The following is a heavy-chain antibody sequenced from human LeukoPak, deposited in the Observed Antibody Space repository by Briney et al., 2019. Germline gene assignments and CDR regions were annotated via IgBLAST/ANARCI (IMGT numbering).Heavy chain of an antibody. Sequence: ASVTVSCKASGYTFTSYYMHWVRQAPGQGLEWMGIINPSGGSTSYAQKFQGRVTMTRDMSTSTVYMELSSLRSEDTAVYYCARDADHGDYGRYVWFDPWGQGTLVTVSS. CDR2: INPSGGST. V-gene: IGHV1-46*01. CDR3: ARDADHGDYGRYVWFDP. D-gene: IGHD4-17*01. CDR1: GYTFTSYY. J-gene: IGHJ5*02.